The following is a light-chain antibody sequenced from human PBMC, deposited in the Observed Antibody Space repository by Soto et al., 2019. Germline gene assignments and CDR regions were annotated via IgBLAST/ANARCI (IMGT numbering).Light chain of an antibody. CDR2: EVS. Sequence: QSALTQPASVSGSPGQSITISCTGTSSDVGVYDFVSWYQQHPGKGPKLLIYEVSNRPSGVSNRFSGSKSCNTASLTISGLQSEDEADYYCSSYTTSATLVFGGGTKLTVL. J-gene: IGLJ3*02. V-gene: IGLV2-14*01. CDR1: SSDVGVYDF. CDR3: SSYTTSATLV.